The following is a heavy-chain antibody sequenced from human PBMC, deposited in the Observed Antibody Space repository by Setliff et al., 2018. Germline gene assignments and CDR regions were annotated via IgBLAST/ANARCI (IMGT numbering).Heavy chain of an antibody. CDR2: IIPISGTA. J-gene: IGHJ4*02. D-gene: IGHD3-3*01. CDR3: ARGRDFWSGYLVY. Sequence: SVKVSCKASGDTFSSSAISWVRQAPGQGLEWMGGIIPISGTANYAQKFQGRVTITADESTSTAYMELSSLRSEDTAVYYCARGRDFWSGYLVYWGQGTLVTVSS. CDR1: GDTFSSSA. V-gene: IGHV1-69*13.